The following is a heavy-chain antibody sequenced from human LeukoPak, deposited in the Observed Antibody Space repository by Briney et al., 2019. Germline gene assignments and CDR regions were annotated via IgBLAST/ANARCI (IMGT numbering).Heavy chain of an antibody. Sequence: GGSLRLSCAASGFTFSSYAMSWVRQAPGKGLEWVSAISGSGGSTYYADSVKGRFTISRDDSKNTLYLQMNSLRAEDTAVYYCTGHNYYGSGSSETGMDWGQGTLVTVSS. CDR1: GFTFSSYA. V-gene: IGHV3-23*01. CDR2: ISGSGGST. J-gene: IGHJ4*02. D-gene: IGHD3-10*01. CDR3: TGHNYYGSGSSETGMD.